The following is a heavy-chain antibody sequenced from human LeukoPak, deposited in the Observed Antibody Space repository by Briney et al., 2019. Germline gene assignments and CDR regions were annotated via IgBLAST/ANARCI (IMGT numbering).Heavy chain of an antibody. CDR1: GGSISSYY. Sequence: SETLSLTCTVSGGSISSYYWSWIRQPPGKGLEGIGYIYYSGSTNYNPSLKSRLTLSVDTSKNQFSLKLSSVTAADTAVYYCARGPLYYYMDVWGKGTTVTVSS. V-gene: IGHV4-59*01. J-gene: IGHJ6*03. CDR2: IYYSGST. CDR3: ARGPLYYYMDV.